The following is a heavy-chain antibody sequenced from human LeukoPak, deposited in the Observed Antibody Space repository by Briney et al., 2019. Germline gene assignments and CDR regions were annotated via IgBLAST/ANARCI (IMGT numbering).Heavy chain of an antibody. Sequence: GGSLRLSCAASGFTFDDYAMHWVRQAPGKGLEWVSGISWNSGSIGYADSVKGRFTISRDNAKNSLYLQMNSLRAEDMALYYCARDVRAVDYWGQGTLVTVSS. CDR3: ARDVRAVDY. CDR2: ISWNSGSI. V-gene: IGHV3-9*03. J-gene: IGHJ4*02. CDR1: GFTFDDYA.